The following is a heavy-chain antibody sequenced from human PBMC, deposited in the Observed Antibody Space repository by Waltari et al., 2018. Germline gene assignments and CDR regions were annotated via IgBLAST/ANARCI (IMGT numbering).Heavy chain of an antibody. J-gene: IGHJ4*02. CDR1: GFTFSSYA. CDR2: ISGSGGST. CDR3: AKGKYYDFWSGYLFDY. Sequence: EVQLLESGGGLVQPGGSLRLSCEASGFTFSSYAMSWVRQAPGKGLEWVSAISGSGGSTYYADSVKGRFTISRDNSKNTLYLQMNSLRAEDTAVYYCAKGKYYDFWSGYLFDYWGQGTLVTVSS. V-gene: IGHV3-23*01. D-gene: IGHD3-3*01.